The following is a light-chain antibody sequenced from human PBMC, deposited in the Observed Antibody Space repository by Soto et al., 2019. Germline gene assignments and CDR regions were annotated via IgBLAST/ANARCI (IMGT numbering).Light chain of an antibody. Sequence: EIVLTQSPGTLSLSPGERATLSCRASQIISGAYLAWYQQKPGQAPRLLLFGASNRTTGIPDRFSGSGSATDFTLTISRLEPEDFAVYSCQQYGSSPYTFGQGTKLEF. V-gene: IGKV3-20*01. CDR2: GAS. J-gene: IGKJ2*01. CDR1: QIISGAY. CDR3: QQYGSSPYT.